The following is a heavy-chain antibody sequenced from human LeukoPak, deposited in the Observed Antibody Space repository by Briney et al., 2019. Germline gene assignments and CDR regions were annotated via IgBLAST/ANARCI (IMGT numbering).Heavy chain of an antibody. V-gene: IGHV1-2*02. CDR3: ARDVAGVFNWFDP. D-gene: IGHD3-10*01. CDR1: GYTFTGYY. CDR2: INPNSGGT. Sequence: ASVKVSCKASGYTFTGYYMHWVRQAPGQGLEWMGWINPNSGGTNYAQKFQGRVTMTRDTSISTAYMELSRLRSDDTAVYYCARDVAGVFNWFDPWGQGTLVTVSS. J-gene: IGHJ5*02.